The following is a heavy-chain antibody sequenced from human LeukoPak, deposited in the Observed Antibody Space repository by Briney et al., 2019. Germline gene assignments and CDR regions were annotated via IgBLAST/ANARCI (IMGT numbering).Heavy chain of an antibody. V-gene: IGHV3-23*01. Sequence: PGGSLRLSCAASGFTFSTYAMSWVRQIPGKGLEWVSDISGSGGSTYYADSVKGRFTISRDNSKNTMYLQMNSLRAEDTAVYYCAKRIQSAMAMGYWGQGTLVTVSS. CDR3: AKRIQSAMAMGY. J-gene: IGHJ4*02. CDR1: GFTFSTYA. CDR2: ISGSGGST. D-gene: IGHD5-18*01.